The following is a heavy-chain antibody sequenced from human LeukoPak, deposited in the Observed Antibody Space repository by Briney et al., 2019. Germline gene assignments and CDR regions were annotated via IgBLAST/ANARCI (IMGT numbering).Heavy chain of an antibody. V-gene: IGHV4-59*08. CDR2: IYYSGST. CDR3: ASYGSGSYYKQFDY. Sequence: SETLSLTCTVAGGSISSYYWSWIRQPPGKGLEWIGYIYYSGSTNYNPSLKSRVTISVDTSKNQFSLKLSSVTAADTAVYYCASYGSGSYYKQFDYWGQGTLVTVSS. J-gene: IGHJ4*02. CDR1: GGSISSYY. D-gene: IGHD3-10*01.